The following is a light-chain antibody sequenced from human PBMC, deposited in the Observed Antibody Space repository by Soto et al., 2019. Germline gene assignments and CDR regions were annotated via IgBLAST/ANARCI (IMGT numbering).Light chain of an antibody. V-gene: IGKV1-5*01. Sequence: DIQMTQSPSTLSASVGDRFTITCRASQSISSWLAWYQQKPGKAPXXLIYDASSLESGVPSRFSGSGSGTEFTLTISSLQPDDFATDYCQQYNSYWTFGQGTKVDIK. CDR3: QQYNSYWT. CDR2: DAS. J-gene: IGKJ1*01. CDR1: QSISSW.